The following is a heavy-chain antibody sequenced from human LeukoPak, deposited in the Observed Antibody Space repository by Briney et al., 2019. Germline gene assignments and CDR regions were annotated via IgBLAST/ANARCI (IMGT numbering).Heavy chain of an antibody. J-gene: IGHJ4*02. CDR1: GGTFSSYA. V-gene: IGHV1-69*06. CDR3: ARDAIAAAGTDFDY. CDR2: IIPIFGTA. D-gene: IGHD6-13*01. Sequence: ASVKVSCKASGGTFSSYAISWVRQAPGQGLEWMGGIIPIFGTANYAQKFQGRVTITADKSTSTAYMELSSLRFEDTAVYYCARDAIAAAGTDFDYWGQGTLVTVSS.